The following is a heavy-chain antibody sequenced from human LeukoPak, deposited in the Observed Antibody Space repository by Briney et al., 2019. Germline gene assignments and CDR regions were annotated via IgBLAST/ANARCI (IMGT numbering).Heavy chain of an antibody. CDR2: ISGGGETT. Sequence: PGGSPRLSCAASGFTFSTYAMNWVRQAPGKGLEWVSVISGGGETTFYADSVKGRFTISRDNSKNTLYLQMNSLRVEDTAVYYCARDRNGYNFDCWGQGTLVTVSS. CDR3: ARDRNGYNFDC. V-gene: IGHV3-23*01. D-gene: IGHD5-24*01. CDR1: GFTFSTYA. J-gene: IGHJ4*02.